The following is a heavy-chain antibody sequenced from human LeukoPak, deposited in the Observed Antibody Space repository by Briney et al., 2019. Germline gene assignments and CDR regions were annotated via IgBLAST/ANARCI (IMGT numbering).Heavy chain of an antibody. D-gene: IGHD4-17*01. J-gene: IGHJ4*02. Sequence: SEALSLTCAVTGVSFSTYFWGWLRPSPEKGLEGIGEVNHSGYTNYIPSLKSRVTISVDTSKNQFSLRLNSVTAADTAVYYCARQLYGSDYWGQGTLVTVS. CDR2: VNHSGYT. CDR1: GVSFSTYF. CDR3: ARQLYGSDY. V-gene: IGHV4-34*01.